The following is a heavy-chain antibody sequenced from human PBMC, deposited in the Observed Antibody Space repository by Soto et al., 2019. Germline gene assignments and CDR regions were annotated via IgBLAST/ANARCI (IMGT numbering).Heavy chain of an antibody. D-gene: IGHD1-26*01. V-gene: IGHV1-69*12. CDR3: ASKRGRDYYYGMDV. CDR1: GGTFSSYA. Sequence: QVQLVQSGAEVKKPGSSVKVSCKASGGTFSSYAISWVRQAPGQGLEWMGGIIPIFGTANYAQKFQGRVTIPADESTSTAYRELSSLRSEDTAVYYCASKRGRDYYYGMDVWGQGTTVTVSS. J-gene: IGHJ6*02. CDR2: IIPIFGTA.